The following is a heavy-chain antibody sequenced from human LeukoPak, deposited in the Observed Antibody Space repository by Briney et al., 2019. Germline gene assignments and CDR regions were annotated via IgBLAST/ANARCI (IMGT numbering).Heavy chain of an antibody. D-gene: IGHD6-13*01. CDR3: ASVTQQLVYYYMDV. V-gene: IGHV3-21*01. Sequence: GGSLRLSCAASGFTFSSYSMNWVRQAPGKGLEWVSSISSSSRYIYYADSVKGRFTISRDNVKNSLYLQMNSLRAEDTAVYYCASVTQQLVYYYMDVWGKGTTVTISS. CDR2: ISSSSRYI. CDR1: GFTFSSYS. J-gene: IGHJ6*03.